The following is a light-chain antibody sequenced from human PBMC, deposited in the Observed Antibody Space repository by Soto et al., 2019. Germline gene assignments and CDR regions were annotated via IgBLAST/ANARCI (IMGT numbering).Light chain of an antibody. Sequence: QSVLTQPASVSGSPGQSITISCTGTSSDVGGYNYVSWYQQHPGKAPQLMIYDVANRPSGLSNRFSGSKSGDTASLTISGLQAEDEAYYYCSSYTDSSTHVVFGGGTKLTVL. J-gene: IGLJ2*01. V-gene: IGLV2-14*01. CDR1: SSDVGGYNY. CDR3: SSYTDSSTHVV. CDR2: DVA.